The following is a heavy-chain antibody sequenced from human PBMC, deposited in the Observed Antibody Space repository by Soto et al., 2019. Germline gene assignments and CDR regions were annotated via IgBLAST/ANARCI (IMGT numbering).Heavy chain of an antibody. CDR2: IYYSGST. V-gene: IGHV4-31*03. CDR1: GGSISSGGYY. J-gene: IGHJ4*02. CDR3: ASNYYDSSGYYSAFDY. Sequence: QVQLQESGPGLVKPSQTLSLTCTVSGGSISSGGYYWSWIRQHPGKGLEWIGYIYYSGSTYYNPSLKSRVTISVDTSKNQFPLKLSSVTAADTAVYYCASNYYDSSGYYSAFDYWGQGTLVTVSS. D-gene: IGHD3-22*01.